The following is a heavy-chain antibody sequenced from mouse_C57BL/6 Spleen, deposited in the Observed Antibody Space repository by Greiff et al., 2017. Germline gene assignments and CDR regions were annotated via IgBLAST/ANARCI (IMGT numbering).Heavy chain of an antibody. CDR1: GYTFTSYW. V-gene: IGHV1-61*01. Sequence: QVQLQQPGAELVRPGSSVKLSCKASGYTFTSYWMDGVKQRPGQGLEWIGNIYPSDSETHYNQKFKDKATLTVDKSSSTAYMQLSSLTSEDSAVYYCARGAGTYFDYWGQGTTLTVSS. CDR3: ARGAGTYFDY. J-gene: IGHJ2*01. CDR2: IYPSDSET. D-gene: IGHD4-1*01.